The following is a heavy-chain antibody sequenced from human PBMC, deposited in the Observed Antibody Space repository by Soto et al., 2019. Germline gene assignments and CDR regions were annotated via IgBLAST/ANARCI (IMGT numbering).Heavy chain of an antibody. CDR3: GSSSGYYYYGMDV. Sequence: VGSLRLSCAASGFTFSSYAMSWVRQAPGKGLEWVSAISGSGGSTYYADSVKGRFTISRDNSKNTLYLQMNSLRAEDTAVYYCGSSSGYYYYGMDVWGQGTTVTVSS. D-gene: IGHD6-6*01. V-gene: IGHV3-23*01. CDR1: GFTFSSYA. J-gene: IGHJ6*02. CDR2: ISGSGGST.